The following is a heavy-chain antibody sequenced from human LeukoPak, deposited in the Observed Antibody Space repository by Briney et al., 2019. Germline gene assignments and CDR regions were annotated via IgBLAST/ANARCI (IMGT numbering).Heavy chain of an antibody. J-gene: IGHJ4*02. CDR3: AREGTAAGNTFDY. CDR2: INPNSGGT. Sequence: ASVKVSCKASGYTFTGYYMYWVRQAPGQGLEWMGWINPNSGGTNYAQKFQGRVTMTRDTSISTAYMELSRLRSDDTDVYYCAREGTAAGNTFDYWGQGTLVTVSS. D-gene: IGHD6-13*01. CDR1: GYTFTGYY. V-gene: IGHV1-2*02.